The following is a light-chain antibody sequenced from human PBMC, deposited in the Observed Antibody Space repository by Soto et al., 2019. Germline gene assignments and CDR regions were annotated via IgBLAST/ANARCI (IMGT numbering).Light chain of an antibody. CDR3: SSYAGSNLYV. V-gene: IGLV2-8*01. CDR2: EVS. CDR1: SSDIGGYNY. J-gene: IGLJ1*01. Sequence: QSVLTQPPSASGSPGQSVTISCTGTSSDIGGYNYVSWYQQHPGKAPKFMIYEVSKRPSGVTDRFSGSKSGNTASLTVSGLQAEDEADYYCSSYAGSNLYVFGTGTKLTVL.